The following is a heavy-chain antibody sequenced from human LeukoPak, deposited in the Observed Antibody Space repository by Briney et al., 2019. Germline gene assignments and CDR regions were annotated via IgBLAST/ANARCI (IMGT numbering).Heavy chain of an antibody. V-gene: IGHV4-4*09. CDR3: VQTTGWPGFDY. CDR1: GVSISRFY. J-gene: IGHJ4*02. D-gene: IGHD1-1*01. CDR2: IYSGVPT. Sequence: SETLSLTCTTSGVSISRFYWSWVRQPPGKGREWIGYIYSGVPTYFNPSLKSRVIISVDTSKNQFSLNLTSVTAADTAMYYCVQTTGWPGFDYWGQGSLVTVSS.